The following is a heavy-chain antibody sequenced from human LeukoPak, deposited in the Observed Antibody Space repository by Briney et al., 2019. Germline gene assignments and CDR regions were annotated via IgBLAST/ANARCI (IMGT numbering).Heavy chain of an antibody. Sequence: GGSLRLSCAASGFTFSSNYMSWVRQAPGKGLEWVSVIYSGGSTYYADSVKGRFTISRDNSKNTLYLQMNSLRAEDTAVYYCARDIMDYYDSSGYSDAFDIWGQGTMVTVSS. CDR1: GFTFSSNY. D-gene: IGHD3-22*01. CDR3: ARDIMDYYDSSGYSDAFDI. CDR2: IYSGGST. J-gene: IGHJ3*02. V-gene: IGHV3-53*01.